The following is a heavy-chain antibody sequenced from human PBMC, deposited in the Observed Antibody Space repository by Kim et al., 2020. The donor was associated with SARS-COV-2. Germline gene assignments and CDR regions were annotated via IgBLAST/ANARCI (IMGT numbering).Heavy chain of an antibody. CDR1: GGSISSSSYY. D-gene: IGHD6-19*01. J-gene: IGHJ4*02. Sequence: SETLSLTCTVSGGSISSSSYYWGWIRQPPGKGLEWIGSIYYSGSTYYNPSLKSRVTISVDTSKNQFSLKLSSVTAADTAVYYCARLGVAEKYPFDYWGQGTLVTVSS. CDR2: IYYSGST. V-gene: IGHV4-39*01. CDR3: ARLGVAEKYPFDY.